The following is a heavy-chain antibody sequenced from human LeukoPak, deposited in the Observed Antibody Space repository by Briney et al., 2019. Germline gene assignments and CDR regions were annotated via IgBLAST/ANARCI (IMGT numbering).Heavy chain of an antibody. D-gene: IGHD1-26*01. J-gene: IGHJ4*02. CDR2: IRWNSGSI. Sequence: GRSLRLSCSVSGFTFEDYAMHWVRQAPGKGLEWVSGIRWNSGSIDYAESVKGRFTISRDNAENSLYLQMNSLRPEDTALYYCAKGSGRYWTFFDFWGQGTLVAVSS. V-gene: IGHV3-9*01. CDR3: AKGSGRYWTFFDF. CDR1: GFTFEDYA.